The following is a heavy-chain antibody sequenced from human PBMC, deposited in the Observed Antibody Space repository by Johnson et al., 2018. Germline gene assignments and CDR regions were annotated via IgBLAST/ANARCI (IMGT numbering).Heavy chain of an antibody. Sequence: QLVESGGGLVQPGGSLRLSCSASGFSFSNHVMHWVRQAPGKGLEWVAVTSKDEGIKYYVDPVKGRFTISRDNSKGILYLQINSLRAEDTAVYYCATGAVSGFIYREFFQHWGQGTLVTVSS. D-gene: IGHD3-16*02. J-gene: IGHJ1*01. V-gene: IGHV3-30*03. CDR1: GFSFSNHV. CDR3: ATGAVSGFIYREFFQH. CDR2: TSKDEGIK.